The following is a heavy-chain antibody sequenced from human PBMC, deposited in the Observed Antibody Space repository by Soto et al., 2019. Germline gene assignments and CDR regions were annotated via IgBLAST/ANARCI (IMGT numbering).Heavy chain of an antibody. CDR3: ARDLGRRGYVNDRNYYYYYVDA. Sequence: GAPVKVSCTASGYTFTGYYMHWVRQAPGQGLEWMGWINPNSGGTNYAQKFQGWVTMTRDTSISTAYMELSRLRSDDTAVYYCARDLGRRGYVNDRNYYYYYVDAWGKGTTVTVS. D-gene: IGHD5-12*01. CDR2: INPNSGGT. CDR1: GYTFTGYY. V-gene: IGHV1-2*04. J-gene: IGHJ6*03.